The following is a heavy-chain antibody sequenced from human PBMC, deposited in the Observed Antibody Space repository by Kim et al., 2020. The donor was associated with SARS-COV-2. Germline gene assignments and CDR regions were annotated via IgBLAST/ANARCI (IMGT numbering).Heavy chain of an antibody. CDR2: IYYSGST. CDR1: GGSISSSSYY. J-gene: IGHJ4*02. Sequence: SETLSLTCTVSGGSISSSSYYWGWIRQPPGKGLEWIGSIYYSGSTYYNPSLKSRVTISVDTSKNQFSLKLSSVTAADTAVYYCARDPYPRRRGYDYLAGDYWGQGTLVTVSS. V-gene: IGHV4-39*07. CDR3: ARDPYPRRRGYDYLAGDY. D-gene: IGHD5-12*01.